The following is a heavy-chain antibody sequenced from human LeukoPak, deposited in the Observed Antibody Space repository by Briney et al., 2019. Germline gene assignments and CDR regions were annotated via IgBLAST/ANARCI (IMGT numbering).Heavy chain of an antibody. J-gene: IGHJ4*02. D-gene: IGHD4-17*01. CDR2: ISAYNGNT. V-gene: IGHV1-18*01. CDR1: GYTFTSYG. Sequence: ASVKVSCKASGYTFTSYGISWVRQAPGQGLEWMGWISAYNGNTNYAQKLQGRVTMTTDTSTSTAHMEPRSLRSDDTAVYYCARDYGDYGLYFDYWGQGTLVTVSS. CDR3: ARDYGDYGLYFDY.